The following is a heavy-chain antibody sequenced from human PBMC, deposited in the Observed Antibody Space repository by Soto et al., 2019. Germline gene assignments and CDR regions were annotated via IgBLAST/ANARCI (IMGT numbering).Heavy chain of an antibody. J-gene: IGHJ6*02. CDR1: GFTFSSYA. Sequence: GGSLRLSCAASGFTFSSYAMTWVRQAPGKGLEWVSAISGSGGGTYYADSVMGRFTISRDNSKNTVYLQMNSLRAEDTALYYCAKAGKRGIMSAGTSSFSRRAHYGMDFWGQGTPVTVSS. CDR3: AKAGKRGIMSAGTSSFSRRAHYGMDF. D-gene: IGHD1-7*01. CDR2: ISGSGGGT. V-gene: IGHV3-23*01.